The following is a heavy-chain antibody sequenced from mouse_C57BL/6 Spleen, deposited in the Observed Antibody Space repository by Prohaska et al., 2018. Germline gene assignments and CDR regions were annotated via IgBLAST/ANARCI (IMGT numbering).Heavy chain of an antibody. Sequence: TELVKPGASVKLSCKASGYTFTSYWLHWVKQRPGQSLEWIGNINPSNGGTNYNEKFKSKATLTVDKSSSTAYMQLSSLTSEDSAVYYCARRRNYDYAMDYWGQGTSVTVSS. CDR1: GYTFTSYW. CDR3: ARRRNYDYAMDY. V-gene: IGHV1-53*01. D-gene: IGHD1-1*01. CDR2: INPSNGGT. J-gene: IGHJ4*01.